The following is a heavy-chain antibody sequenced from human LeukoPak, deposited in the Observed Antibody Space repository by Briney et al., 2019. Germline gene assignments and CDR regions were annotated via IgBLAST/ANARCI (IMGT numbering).Heavy chain of an antibody. CDR2: ISAYNGNT. D-gene: IGHD3-22*01. V-gene: IGHV1-18*01. J-gene: IGHJ3*02. CDR1: GYTFTSYG. Sequence: AAVKVSCKASGYTFTSYGISWVRQPPGQGLEWMGWISAYNGNTNYAQKLQGRVTMTTDTSTSTAYMELRSLRSDDTAVYYCARRNAGGYDSSGYNAFDIWGQGTMVTVSS. CDR3: ARRNAGGYDSSGYNAFDI.